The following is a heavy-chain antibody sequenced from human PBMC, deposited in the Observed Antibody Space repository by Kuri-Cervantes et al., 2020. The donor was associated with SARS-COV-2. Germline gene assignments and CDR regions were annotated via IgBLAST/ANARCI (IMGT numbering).Heavy chain of an antibody. J-gene: IGHJ6*03. CDR2: IIPIFGTA. CDR1: GGTFSSYA. Sequence: SVKVSCKASGGTFSSYAISWVRQAPGQGLEWMGGIIPIFGTANYAQKFQGRVTITTDESMSTAYMELSSLRSEDTAVYYCARGVLSSSSWTYYYYYYMDVWGKGTTVTVSS. D-gene: IGHD6-13*01. CDR3: ARGVLSSSSWTYYYYYYMDV. V-gene: IGHV1-69*05.